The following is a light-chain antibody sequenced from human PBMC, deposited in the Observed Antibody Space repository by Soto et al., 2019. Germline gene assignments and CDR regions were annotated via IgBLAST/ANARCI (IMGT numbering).Light chain of an antibody. CDR3: SSYTSSSTYA. Sequence: QSVLTQPASVSGSPGQSITISCTGTSSDVGGYNYVSWYQQHPGKAPKLMIYEVSNWPSGVSNRFSGSKSGNTASLTISGLQAEDEADYYCSSYTSSSTYAFGTGTKLTVL. J-gene: IGLJ1*01. CDR1: SSDVGGYNY. CDR2: EVS. V-gene: IGLV2-14*01.